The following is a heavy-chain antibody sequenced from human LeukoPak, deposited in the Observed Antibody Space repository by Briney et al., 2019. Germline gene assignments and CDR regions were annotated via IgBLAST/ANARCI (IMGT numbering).Heavy chain of an antibody. CDR2: IYYSGST. CDR3: ARERLAITSTPSEFDP. Sequence: SETLSLTCTVSGGSISSSSYYWGWIRQPPGKGLEWIGSIYYSGSTYYSPSLKSRVTISVDTSKNQFSLKLSSVTAADTAVYYCARERLAITSTPSEFDPWGQGTLVTVSS. V-gene: IGHV4-39*07. CDR1: GGSISSSSYY. D-gene: IGHD1-20*01. J-gene: IGHJ5*02.